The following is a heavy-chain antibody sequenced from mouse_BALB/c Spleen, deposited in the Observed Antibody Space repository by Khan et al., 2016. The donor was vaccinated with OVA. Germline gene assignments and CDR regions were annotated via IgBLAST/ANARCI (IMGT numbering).Heavy chain of an antibody. CDR3: ARFHGGY. CDR1: GYTFTNYV. J-gene: IGHJ2*01. Sequence: QWVQSGPELKKPGETVKISCKASGYTFTNYVMNWVKQSPGKGLKWMGWINTYTGEPTYADDFKGRFAFSLETSASTAYLQINSLKNEDTATYFCARFHGGYWGQGTTLTVSS. V-gene: IGHV9-3-1*01. CDR2: INTYTGEP.